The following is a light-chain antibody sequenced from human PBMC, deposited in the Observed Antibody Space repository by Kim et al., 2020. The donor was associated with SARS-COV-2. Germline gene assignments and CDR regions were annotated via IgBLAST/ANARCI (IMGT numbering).Light chain of an antibody. V-gene: IGLV2-14*03. CDR1: SSYVGGYNS. Sequence: QSITISCTGTSSYVGGYNSVSWYQQHPGKAPKLMIYDVSNRPSGVSNRFSGSKSGNTASLTISGLQAEDEADYYCSSYTSSSTPYVFGTGTKVTVL. CDR2: DVS. J-gene: IGLJ1*01. CDR3: SSYTSSSTPYV.